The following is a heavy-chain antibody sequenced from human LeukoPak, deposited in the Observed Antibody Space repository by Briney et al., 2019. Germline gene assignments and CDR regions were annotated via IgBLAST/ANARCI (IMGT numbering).Heavy chain of an antibody. D-gene: IGHD6-19*01. J-gene: IGHJ1*01. V-gene: IGHV4-59*01. CDR2: IYYSGST. Sequence: SETLSLTCTVSGGSISSYYWNWIRQPPGKGLEWIGYIYYSGSTNYNPSLQSRVTISVDTSKNQFSLKLSSVTAADTAVYYCARGGWYPESFQHWGQGALVTVSS. CDR1: GGSISSYY. CDR3: ARGGWYPESFQH.